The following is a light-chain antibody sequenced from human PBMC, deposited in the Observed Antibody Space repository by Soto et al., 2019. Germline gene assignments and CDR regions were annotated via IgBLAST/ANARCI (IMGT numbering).Light chain of an antibody. CDR1: QSVSSSY. V-gene: IGKV3-15*01. CDR2: GAS. J-gene: IGKJ5*01. Sequence: EIVMTQSPATLSVSPGEIATLSSRASQSVSSSYLAWYQQKPGQAPRLLIYGASTRATGIPARFSGSGSGTEFTLTISSLQSEDFAVYYCQQYHNWPITFGQGTRLEI. CDR3: QQYHNWPIT.